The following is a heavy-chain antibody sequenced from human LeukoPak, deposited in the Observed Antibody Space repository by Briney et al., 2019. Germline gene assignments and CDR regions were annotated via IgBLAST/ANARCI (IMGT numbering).Heavy chain of an antibody. J-gene: IGHJ4*02. Sequence: VKVSCKASGYTFTSYGISWVRQAPGQGLEWMGWISAYNGNTNYAQKLQGRVTMTTDTSTSTAYMELRSLRSDDTAVYYCARAFGYCSSTSCYVPDYWGQGTLVTVSS. CDR2: ISAYNGNT. CDR1: GYTFTSYG. CDR3: ARAFGYCSSTSCYVPDY. D-gene: IGHD2-2*01. V-gene: IGHV1-18*01.